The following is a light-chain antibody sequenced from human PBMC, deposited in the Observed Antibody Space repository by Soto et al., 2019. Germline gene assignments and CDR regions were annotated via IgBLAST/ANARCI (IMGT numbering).Light chain of an antibody. J-gene: IGKJ1*01. CDR1: QSVLSSSNNKNC. CDR2: WAS. V-gene: IGKV4-1*01. Sequence: DIVMTQSPDSLAVSLGERATINCKSSQSVLSSSNNKNCLAWYQQKSGQPPKLLIYWASTRESGVPDRFSGSGYGTDFTLTISSLQAEDVAAYYCQHYYSIPWTFGQGTRVEIK. CDR3: QHYYSIPWT.